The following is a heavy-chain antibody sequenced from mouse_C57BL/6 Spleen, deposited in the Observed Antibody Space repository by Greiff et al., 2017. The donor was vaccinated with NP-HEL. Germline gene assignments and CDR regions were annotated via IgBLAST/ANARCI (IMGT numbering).Heavy chain of an antibody. CDR1: GFTFSSYA. CDR2: ISDGGSYT. CDR3: ARDYGNYEYFDV. D-gene: IGHD2-1*01. J-gene: IGHJ1*03. Sequence: EVQLVESGGGLVKPGGSLKLSCAASGFTFSSYAMSWVRQTPEKRLEWVATISDGGSYTYYPDNVKGRFTISRDNAKNNLYLQMSHLKSEDTAMYYCARDYGNYEYFDVWGTGTTVTVSS. V-gene: IGHV5-4*01.